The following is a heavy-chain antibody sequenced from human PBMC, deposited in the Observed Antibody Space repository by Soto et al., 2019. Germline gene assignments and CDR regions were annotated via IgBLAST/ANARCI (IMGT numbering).Heavy chain of an antibody. V-gene: IGHV3-74*01. J-gene: IGHJ6*02. Sequence: DVQLVESGGGVVQTGESLRLSCAASGLSVNIYWMHWVRQVPGKGLVWLARINSDGSHTIYVDSVKGRFTISRDKAKNTVFLQMDSLRDEDTGVYYCAGGMAGLDVWGQGTTVTVSS. CDR3: AGGMAGLDV. CDR1: GLSVNIYW. CDR2: INSDGSHT.